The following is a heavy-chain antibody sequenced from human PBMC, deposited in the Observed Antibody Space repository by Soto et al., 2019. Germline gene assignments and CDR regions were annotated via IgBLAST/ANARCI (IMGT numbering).Heavy chain of an antibody. CDR1: GFTFSDHY. J-gene: IGHJ4*02. V-gene: IGHV3-72*01. CDR3: ARGPYDFWSGALFDY. CDR2: TRNKANSYTT. D-gene: IGHD3-3*01. Sequence: EVQLVESGGGLVQPGGSLRLSCAASGFTFSDHYMDWVRQAPGKGLEWVGRTRNKANSYTTEYAASVKGRFTISRDDSKNSLYLQMNSLKTEDTAVYYCARGPYDFWSGALFDYWGQGTLVTVSS.